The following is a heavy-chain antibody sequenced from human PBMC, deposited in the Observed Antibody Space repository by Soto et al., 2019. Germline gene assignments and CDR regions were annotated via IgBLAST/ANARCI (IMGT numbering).Heavy chain of an antibody. CDR1: GFTFSSYS. CDR2: ISSSSSTI. CDR3: AGVVPADSNYYYDGMDV. J-gene: IGHJ6*04. D-gene: IGHD2-2*01. V-gene: IGHV3-48*02. Sequence: EVQLVESGGGLVQPGCSLRLSCAASGFTFSSYSMNWVRQAPGKGLDWGSYISSSSSTIYYADSVKGRFTISRDNAKNSLYLQMNSLRDEETAVYYCAGVVPADSNYYYDGMDVWGTRTTVTFSS.